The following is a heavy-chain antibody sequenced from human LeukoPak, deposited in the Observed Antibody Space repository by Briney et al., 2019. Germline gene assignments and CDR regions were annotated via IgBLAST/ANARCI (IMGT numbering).Heavy chain of an antibody. CDR3: ATSSGLTTHDAFDI. V-gene: IGHV1-2*02. D-gene: IGHD3/OR15-3a*01. CDR1: GYTFTGYY. Sequence: AASVKVSCKASGYTFTGYYMHWVRQAPGRGLEWMGWINPNSGGTNYAQKFQGRVTMTRDTSISTAYMELSRLRSDDTAVYFCATSSGLTTHDAFDIWGQGTKVTVPS. J-gene: IGHJ3*02. CDR2: INPNSGGT.